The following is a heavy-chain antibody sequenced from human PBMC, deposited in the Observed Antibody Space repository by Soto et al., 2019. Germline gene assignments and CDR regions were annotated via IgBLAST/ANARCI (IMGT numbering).Heavy chain of an antibody. CDR1: GDTISTGGYS. CDR3: TRQPGGGYYYYGIDV. D-gene: IGHD3-16*01. CDR2: IYYSGST. Sequence: SETLSLTCGVSGDTISTGGYSWAWIRQPPGKGLEWIGYIYYSGSTNYNPSLKSRVTISLDTSKKQFSLKLSSVTAADTAVYYCTRQPGGGYYYYGIDVWGQGTTVTVSS. V-gene: IGHV4-61*05. J-gene: IGHJ6*02.